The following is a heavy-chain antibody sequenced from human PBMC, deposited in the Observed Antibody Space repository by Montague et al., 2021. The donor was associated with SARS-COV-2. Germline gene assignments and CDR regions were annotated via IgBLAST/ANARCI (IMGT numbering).Heavy chain of an antibody. CDR2: FYYAGGT. Sequence: SETLSLTCTVSGGSVSRISSHWGWIRQPPGKGPEYIGSFYYAGGTQYNPSLKSRVTISVDTSNDQFSLKMNSVTAADTAVYFCARLYGSSFDYWGQGTLVTVSS. D-gene: IGHD4-17*01. CDR1: GGSVSRISSH. CDR3: ARLYGSSFDY. V-gene: IGHV4-39*01. J-gene: IGHJ4*02.